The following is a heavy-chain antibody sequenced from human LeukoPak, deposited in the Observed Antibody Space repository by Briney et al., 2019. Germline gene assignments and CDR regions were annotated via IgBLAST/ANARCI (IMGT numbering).Heavy chain of an antibody. CDR1: GGSIRNYY. Sequence: PSETLSLTCSVSGGSIRNYYWTWIRQPPWKGLEWIGHVSNSGSTKYNPSLKSRVTISIDTSKKHFSLKLSSVTAADTAVYYCASRAYYDSSGLDYWGQGILVTVSS. CDR3: ASRAYYDSSGLDY. D-gene: IGHD3-22*01. J-gene: IGHJ4*02. CDR2: VSNSGST. V-gene: IGHV4-59*08.